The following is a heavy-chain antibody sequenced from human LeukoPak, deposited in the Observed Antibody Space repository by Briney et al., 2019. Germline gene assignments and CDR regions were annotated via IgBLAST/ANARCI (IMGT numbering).Heavy chain of an antibody. CDR1: GFTFSSYW. CDR2: INSDGSST. D-gene: IGHD2-2*01. J-gene: IGHJ6*03. V-gene: IGHV3-74*01. CDR3: ARVMADIVVVPAAMLYYYYYMDV. Sequence: GGSLRLSCAASGFTFSSYWMHWVRQAPGKELVWVSRINSDGSSTSYADSVKGRFTISRDNAKNTLYLQMNSLRAEDTAVYYCARVMADIVVVPAAMLYYYYYMDVWGKGTTVTVSS.